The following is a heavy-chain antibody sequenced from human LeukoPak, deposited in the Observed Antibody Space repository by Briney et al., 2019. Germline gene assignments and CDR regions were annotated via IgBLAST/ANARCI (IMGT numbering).Heavy chain of an antibody. CDR3: YSSGSYYGVMEV. Sequence: GGSLRLSCAASGFTVSXXXXXXVRQAPGXXXXWVSVIXSXGTTXXXXXXXXXXXXXXDNSKNTVYLQMNSLRAEDTAVYYCYSSGSYYGVMEVWGQGTTVTVSS. D-gene: IGHD3-10*01. CDR2: IXSXGTT. V-gene: IGHV3-66*01. CDR1: GFTVSXXX. J-gene: IGHJ6*02.